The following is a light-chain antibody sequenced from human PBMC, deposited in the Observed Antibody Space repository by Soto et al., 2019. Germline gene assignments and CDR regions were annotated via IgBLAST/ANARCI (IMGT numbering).Light chain of an antibody. CDR1: NIGSKS. CDR3: SSYAGSSNV. Sequence: SYELTQPPSVSVAPGQTARITCGGNNIGSKSVHWYQQKPGQAPVLVVYDDSDRPSGIPERFSGSNSGNTATLTVSGLQAEDEADYYCSSYAGSSNVFGTGTKVTVL. CDR2: DDS. V-gene: IGLV3-21*02. J-gene: IGLJ1*01.